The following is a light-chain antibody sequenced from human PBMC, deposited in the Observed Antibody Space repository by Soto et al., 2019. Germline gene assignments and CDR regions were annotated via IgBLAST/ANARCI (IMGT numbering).Light chain of an antibody. CDR3: QQYENLPT. CDR2: DAS. Sequence: IQMTQSPSSLSASVGDRVTITFRASQGIRKDLGWYQQKPGRAPKLLIYDASNLEAGVPSRFRGSGSGTDFTFTISRLQPEDIATYYCQQYENLPTFGQGTRLEI. J-gene: IGKJ5*01. CDR1: QGIRKD. V-gene: IGKV1-33*01.